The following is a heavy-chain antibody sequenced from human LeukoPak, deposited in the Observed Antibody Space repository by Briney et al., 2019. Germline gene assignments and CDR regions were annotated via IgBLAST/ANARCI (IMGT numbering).Heavy chain of an antibody. D-gene: IGHD3-22*01. J-gene: IGHJ4*02. V-gene: IGHV3-23*01. CDR2: ISGSGGST. Sequence: TGGSLRLSCAASGFTFSSYAMSWVRQAPGKGLEWVSAISGSGGSTYYADSVKGRFTISRDNSKNTLYLQMNSLRAEDTAVYYCAKGYYYDSSGYYLGYWGQGTLVTVSS. CDR1: GFTFSSYA. CDR3: AKGYYYDSSGYYLGY.